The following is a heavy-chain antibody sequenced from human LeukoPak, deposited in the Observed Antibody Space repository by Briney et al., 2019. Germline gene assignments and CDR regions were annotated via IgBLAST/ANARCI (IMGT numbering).Heavy chain of an antibody. CDR2: ISSGSSYI. V-gene: IGHV3-21*06. Sequence: PGGSLRLSCAASGFTFSSYPMHWVRQAPGKGLEWVSSISSGSSYIYYTDSVKGRFTISRDNAKNSLYLQMNSLRAEDTAVYYCARGHCSSIGCYPYYFDYWGQGTLVTVSS. CDR3: ARGHCSSIGCYPYYFDY. D-gene: IGHD2-2*01. CDR1: GFTFSSYP. J-gene: IGHJ4*02.